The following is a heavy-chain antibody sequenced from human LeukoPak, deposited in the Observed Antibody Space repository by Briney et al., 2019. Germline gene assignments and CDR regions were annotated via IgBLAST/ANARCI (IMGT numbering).Heavy chain of an antibody. Sequence: GGSLRLSCAASGFTFSSYAMTWVRQAPGKGLEWVSLISGSGGNTYYADSVKGRFTISRDNSKNTLYLQMNSLRAEDTAVYHCAKDIQCTYWGQGTLVTVSS. V-gene: IGHV3-23*01. CDR1: GFTFSSYA. CDR3: AKDIQCTY. D-gene: IGHD2-21*01. CDR2: ISGSGGNT. J-gene: IGHJ4*02.